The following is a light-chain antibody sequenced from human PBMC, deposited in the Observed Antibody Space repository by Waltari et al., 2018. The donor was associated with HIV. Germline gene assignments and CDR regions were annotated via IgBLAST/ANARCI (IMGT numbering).Light chain of an antibody. V-gene: IGLV8-61*01. J-gene: IGLJ3*02. CDR2: KTI. CDR1: SGSVPTSPY. CDR3: VLFVGGDIWV. Sequence: QTVVTQEPSLSVSPGGTVTLTCGLRSGSVPTSPYPSWYQQTPGQVQRALIYKTIMRSSGVPHRFSGSILGNKAALTITGAQAVDESDYYCVLFVGGDIWVFGGGTRLTVL.